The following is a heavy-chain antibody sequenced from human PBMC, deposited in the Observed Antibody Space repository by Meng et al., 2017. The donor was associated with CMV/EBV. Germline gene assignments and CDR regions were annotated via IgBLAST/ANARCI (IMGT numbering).Heavy chain of an antibody. D-gene: IGHD3-10*01. CDR1: GGSISSSSYY. Sequence: GSLRLSCTVSGGSISSSSYYWGWIRQPPGKGLEWIGSIYYSGSTYYNPSLKSRVTISVDTSKNQFSLKLSSVTAADTAVYYCARPRLLTRFGELDAFDIWGQWTMVTVSS. CDR3: ARPRLLTRFGELDAFDI. J-gene: IGHJ3*02. CDR2: IYYSGST. V-gene: IGHV4-39*01.